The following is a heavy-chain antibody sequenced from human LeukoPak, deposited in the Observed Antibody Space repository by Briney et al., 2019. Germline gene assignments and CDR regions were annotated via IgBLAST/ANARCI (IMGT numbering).Heavy chain of an antibody. CDR1: RGTFSNYA. J-gene: IGHJ4*02. V-gene: IGHV1-69*04. D-gene: IGHD3-22*01. CDR2: IIPILNIT. CDR3: ARDDDRAREIHY. Sequence: SVKVSLLASRGTFSNYAISWVRQAPGQGLEWMGRIIPILNITHYAQKFQGRVTIAADKSTSTAYMELSSLRSEDTAIYYCARDDDRAREIHYWGQGTLVTVSS.